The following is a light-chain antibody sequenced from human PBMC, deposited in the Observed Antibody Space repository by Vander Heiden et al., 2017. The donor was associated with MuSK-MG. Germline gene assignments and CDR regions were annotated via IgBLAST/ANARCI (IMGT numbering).Light chain of an antibody. CDR1: QSVSSNH. J-gene: IGKJ1*01. V-gene: IGKV3-20*01. CDR3: LQDGSSPVT. Sequence: EIELTQSPGTLSLSPGERATLSCRASQSVSSNHLAWYQQKPGQAPRPLIFGASIRAAGIPERFSGSGSGTDFTLSISRLEPEDFAVYYCLQDGSSPVTFGQGTKVEIK. CDR2: GAS.